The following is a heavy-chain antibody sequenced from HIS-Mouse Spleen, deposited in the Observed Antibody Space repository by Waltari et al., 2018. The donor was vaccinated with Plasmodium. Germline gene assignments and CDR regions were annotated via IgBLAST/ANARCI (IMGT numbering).Heavy chain of an antibody. J-gene: IGHJ1*01. V-gene: IGHV1-2*02. CDR3: ARVLGYKAAAGTFVEYFQH. CDR2: DNPNSGGT. CDR1: GYTFTGYY. D-gene: IGHD6-13*01. Sequence: QVQLVQSGAEVKKPGASVKVSCKASGYTFTGYYLHWVRQAPGQGLEWMGWDNPNSGGTNFARKVQGRVTRTRDTSISTAYMELSRLGSDDTAVYYCARVLGYKAAAGTFVEYFQHWGQGTLVTVSS.